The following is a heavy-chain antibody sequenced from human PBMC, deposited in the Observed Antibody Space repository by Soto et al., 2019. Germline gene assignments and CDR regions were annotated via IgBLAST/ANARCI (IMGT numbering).Heavy chain of an antibody. J-gene: IGHJ4*02. CDR2: IYSGGST. Sequence: LRLSCAASGFTVSSNYMSWVRQAPGKGLEWVSVIYSGGSTYYADSVKGRFTIPRDNSKNTLYLQMNSLRAEDTAVYYCARDPPHYDSSGYYLNWGQGTLVTVSS. CDR1: GFTVSSNY. V-gene: IGHV3-53*01. D-gene: IGHD3-22*01. CDR3: ARDPPHYDSSGYYLN.